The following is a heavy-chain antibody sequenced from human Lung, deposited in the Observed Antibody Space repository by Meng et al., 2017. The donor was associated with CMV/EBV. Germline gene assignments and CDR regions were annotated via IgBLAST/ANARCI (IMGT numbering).Heavy chain of an antibody. CDR3: ALFTRSWFDP. CDR1: WFSPSTSEVG. CDR2: IYWDDDK. J-gene: IGHJ5*02. D-gene: IGHD2-2*01. V-gene: IGHV2-5*02. Sequence: QITVKESGPTLVKPTQTLTLTCTFAWFSPSTSEVGVGWIRQPPGKALEWLAVIYWDDDKRYSPSLKSRLTITKDTSKNQVVLTLTNMDPVDTATYYCALFTRSWFDPWGQGTLVTGSS.